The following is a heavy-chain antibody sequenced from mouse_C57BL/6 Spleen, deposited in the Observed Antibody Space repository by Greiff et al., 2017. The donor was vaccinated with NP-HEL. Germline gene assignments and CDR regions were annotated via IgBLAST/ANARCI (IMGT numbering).Heavy chain of an antibody. CDR1: GFTFSDYY. CDR3: ARDDGYYAY. CDR2: INYDGSST. Sequence: EVKLMESEGGLVQPGSSMKLSCTASGFTFSDYYMAWVRQVPEKGLEWVANINYDGSSTYYLDSLKSRFIISRDNAKNIQYLQMSSLKSEDTATYYCARDDGYYAYWGQGTLVTVSA. J-gene: IGHJ3*01. V-gene: IGHV5-16*01. D-gene: IGHD2-3*01.